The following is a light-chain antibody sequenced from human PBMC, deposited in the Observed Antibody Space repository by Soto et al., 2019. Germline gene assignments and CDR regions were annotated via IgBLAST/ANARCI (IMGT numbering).Light chain of an antibody. CDR1: SSNIGAGYD. CDR3: QSYDSSLSGSVV. V-gene: IGLV1-40*01. J-gene: IGLJ2*01. CDR2: GNS. Sequence: QSVLTQPPSVSGAPGQRVTISCTGSSSNIGAGYDVHWYHQLPGTAPKLLIYGNSNRPSGVPDRFSGSRSGTSASLAITGLQPEDEADYYCQSYDSSLSGSVVFGGGTKLTVL.